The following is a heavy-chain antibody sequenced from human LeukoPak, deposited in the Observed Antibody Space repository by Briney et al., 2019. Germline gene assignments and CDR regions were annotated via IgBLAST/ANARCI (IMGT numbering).Heavy chain of an antibody. CDR1: GYTFTDYY. D-gene: IGHD6-19*01. CDR2: INPKSVDT. Sequence: ASVKVSCKTSGYTFTDYYIHWVRQAPGQGLEWMGWINPKSVDTRYAQNFQDRVTMTRDTPITTAYMELSSLRSEDTAVYYCATGLYSSGVDYWGQGTLVTVSS. J-gene: IGHJ4*02. CDR3: ATGLYSSGVDY. V-gene: IGHV1-2*02.